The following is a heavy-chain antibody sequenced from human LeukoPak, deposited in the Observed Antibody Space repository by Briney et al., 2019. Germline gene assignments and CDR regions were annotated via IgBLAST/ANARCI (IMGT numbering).Heavy chain of an antibody. CDR2: INHSGST. Sequence: SETLSLTCTVSGGSISSYYWSWIRQPPGKGLEWIGEINHSGSTNYNPSLKSRVTISVDTSKNQFSLKLSSVTAADTAVYYCARRYSYGPLPFDYWGQGTLVTVSS. D-gene: IGHD5-18*01. CDR1: GGSISSYY. CDR3: ARRYSYGPLPFDY. V-gene: IGHV4-34*01. J-gene: IGHJ4*02.